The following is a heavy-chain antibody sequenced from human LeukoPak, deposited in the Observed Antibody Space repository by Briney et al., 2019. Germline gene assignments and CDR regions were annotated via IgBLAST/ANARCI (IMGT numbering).Heavy chain of an antibody. CDR3: AGSVWFGAYYYYGMDV. CDR2: IYHSGST. D-gene: IGHD3-10*01. J-gene: IGHJ6*04. CDR1: GGSISSSNW. Sequence: SETLSLTCAVSGGSISSSNWWSWVRQPPGKGLEWIGEIYHSGSTNYNPSLKSRVTISVDKSKNQFSLKLSSVTAADTAVYYCAGSVWFGAYYYYGMDVWGKGTTVTVSS. V-gene: IGHV4-4*02.